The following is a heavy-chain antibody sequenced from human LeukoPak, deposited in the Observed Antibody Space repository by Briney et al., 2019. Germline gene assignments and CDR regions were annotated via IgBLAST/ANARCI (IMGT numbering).Heavy chain of an antibody. CDR1: GFTFSSYS. D-gene: IGHD5-12*01. CDR3: ARGRRGYSGYDPAGYYYYMDV. J-gene: IGHJ6*03. CDR2: ISSSGSTI. Sequence: GGSLRLSCAASGFTFSSYSMNWVRQAPGKGLEWVSYISSSGSTIYYADSLKGRFTISRDNAKNSLYLQMTSLRAEDTAVYSCARGRRGYSGYDPAGYYYYMDVWGKGTTVTISS. V-gene: IGHV3-48*04.